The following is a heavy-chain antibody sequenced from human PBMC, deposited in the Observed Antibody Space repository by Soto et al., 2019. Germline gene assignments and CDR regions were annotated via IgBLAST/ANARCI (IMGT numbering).Heavy chain of an antibody. CDR1: GFSFKNAW. J-gene: IGHJ4*01. V-gene: IGHV3-15*07. Sequence: EAEVVESGGGLVKPGGSLALSCAASGFSFKNAWMNWVRQAPGKGLEWVGRIKNKNDGGTTDYAAFVQGRFTISRDAPENTLYLHMTGLKTEDTAVYFCTGLWFGEIYNYWGQGSLVTVSS. CDR2: IKNKNDGGTT. D-gene: IGHD3-10*01. CDR3: TGLWFGEIYNY.